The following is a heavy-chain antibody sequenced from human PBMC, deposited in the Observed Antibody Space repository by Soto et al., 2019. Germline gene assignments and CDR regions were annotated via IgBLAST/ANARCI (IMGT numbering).Heavy chain of an antibody. J-gene: IGHJ4*02. CDR2: VIPILRQA. CDR3: ARVGGIGAPPGTDY. D-gene: IGHD6-6*01. V-gene: IGHV1-69*01. Sequence: QVQLVQSGAEVKKPGSSVKVSRKASGGIFSSYAISWLRQAPGQGLEWMGAVIPILRQAYYAQDFQDRVSITADESTRTTYLELSSLRSDDTAVYFCARVGGIGAPPGTDYWGQGTLVTVSS. CDR1: GGIFSSYA.